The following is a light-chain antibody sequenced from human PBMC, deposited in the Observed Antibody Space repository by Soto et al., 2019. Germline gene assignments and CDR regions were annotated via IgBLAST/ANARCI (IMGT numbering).Light chain of an antibody. V-gene: IGLV2-8*01. CDR2: EVN. CDR1: SSDVGGYNY. Sequence: QSALTQPPSASGSPGQSVTISCTGTSSDVGGYNYVSWYQQHPGKAPRLMIYEVNKRPSGVPYRFSGSMSGNTASLTVSGLQADDEAVYYCSSYAGNNLLVFGGGTKLTVL. J-gene: IGLJ2*01. CDR3: SSYAGNNLLV.